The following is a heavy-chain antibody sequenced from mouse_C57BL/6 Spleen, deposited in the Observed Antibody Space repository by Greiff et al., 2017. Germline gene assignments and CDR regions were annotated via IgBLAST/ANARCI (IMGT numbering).Heavy chain of an antibody. D-gene: IGHD1-1*02. CDR3: TTYCGGAWFAY. CDR2: IDPETGGT. V-gene: IGHV1-15*01. CDR1: GYTFTDYE. Sequence: VQLQQSGAELVRPGASVTLSCKASGYTFTDYEMHWVKQTPVHGLEWIGAIDPETGGTAYNQKFKGKAILTADKSSSTAYMERRSLTTEDSAVYYCTTYCGGAWFAYWGQGTLVTVSA. J-gene: IGHJ3*01.